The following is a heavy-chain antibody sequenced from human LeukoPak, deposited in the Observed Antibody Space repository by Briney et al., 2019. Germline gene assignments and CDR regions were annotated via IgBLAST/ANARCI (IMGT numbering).Heavy chain of an antibody. CDR1: SASIRSSNYY. V-gene: IGHV4-39*07. J-gene: IGHJ6*03. Sequence: SETLSLTCTVSSASIRSSNYYWGWIRQPPGKGLEWIGSIYYNGNTYYNPSLKSRVTISVDTSKNQFSLKLSSVTAADTAVYYCARTYFDWLLSDYYYYMDVWGKGTTVTISS. CDR3: ARTYFDWLLSDYYYYMDV. D-gene: IGHD3-9*01. CDR2: IYYNGNT.